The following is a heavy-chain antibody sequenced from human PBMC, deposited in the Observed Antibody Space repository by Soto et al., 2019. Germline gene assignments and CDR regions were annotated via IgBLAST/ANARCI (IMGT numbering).Heavy chain of an antibody. CDR1: GGXISSGGYY. J-gene: IGHJ5*02. D-gene: IGHD2-2*01. V-gene: IGHV4-31*03. Sequence: SETLSLTCTVSGGXISSGGYYWSWIRQHPGKGLEWIGYIYYSGSTYYNPSLKSRVTISVDTSKNQFSLKLSSVTAADTAVYYCARGHRQYQLLRSWGQGTLVTVSS. CDR2: IYYSGST. CDR3: ARGHRQYQLLRS.